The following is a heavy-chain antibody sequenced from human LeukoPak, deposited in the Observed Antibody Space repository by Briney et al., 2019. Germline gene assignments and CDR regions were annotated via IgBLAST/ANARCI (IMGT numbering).Heavy chain of an antibody. V-gene: IGHV3-53*01. J-gene: IGHJ4*02. D-gene: IGHD1-1*01. CDR2: IYSDGTT. CDR1: GFSVSSIY. CDR3: ARAPNWRFDH. Sequence: GGSLRLSCAASGFSVSSIYMNWVRQAPGKGLEWVSVIYSDGTTYHADSVKGRFTISRDDSKNTLYLHMNSLRAEDTAVYYCARAPNWRFDHWGQGTLVTVSS.